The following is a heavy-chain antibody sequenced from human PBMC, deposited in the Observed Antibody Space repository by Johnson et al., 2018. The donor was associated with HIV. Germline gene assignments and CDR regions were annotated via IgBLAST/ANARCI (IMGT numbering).Heavy chain of an antibody. V-gene: IGHV3-15*01. CDR1: GFTFTNAW. CDR2: IKSKTDGGTT. J-gene: IGHJ3*02. D-gene: IGHD1-7*01. Sequence: VQLVESGGGLVKPGGSLRLYCAASGFTFTNAWMSWVRQAPGKGLEWVGRIKSKTDGGTTDYAAPVKGRFTISRDDSKNTLYLQMNSLKTEDTAVYYCTKAGPTILELHAFDIWGQGTMVTVSS. CDR3: TKAGPTILELHAFDI.